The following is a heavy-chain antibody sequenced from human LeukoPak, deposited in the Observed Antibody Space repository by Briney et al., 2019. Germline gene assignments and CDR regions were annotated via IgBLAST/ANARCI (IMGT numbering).Heavy chain of an antibody. Sequence: GGSLRLSCAASGFTFSTYAMIWVRQAPGKGLDWVSAINDSGGTTYYADSVKGRFTISRDNSKNTLYLQMNSLRAEDTAVYYCAKVPLYAFWSGYDYWGQGTLVTVSS. V-gene: IGHV3-23*01. CDR3: AKVPLYAFWSGYDY. CDR1: GFTFSTYA. CDR2: INDSGGTT. D-gene: IGHD3-3*01. J-gene: IGHJ4*02.